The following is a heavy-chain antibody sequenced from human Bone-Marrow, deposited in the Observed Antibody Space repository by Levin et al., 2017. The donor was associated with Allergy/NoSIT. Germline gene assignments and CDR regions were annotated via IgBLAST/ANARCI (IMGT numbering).Heavy chain of an antibody. D-gene: IGHD4-17*01. CDR3: ARNGLYGDYGGGDAFDI. Sequence: SETLSLTCTVSGASITSYYWSWIRQPPGKGLEWIGFIHHSGTTTLHPSLKSRVTLSVDTSRNKFSLKLTSVIAADTAVYYCARNGLYGDYGGGDAFDIWGQGTIVAVSS. CDR2: IHHSGTT. J-gene: IGHJ3*02. CDR1: GASITSYY. V-gene: IGHV4-59*01.